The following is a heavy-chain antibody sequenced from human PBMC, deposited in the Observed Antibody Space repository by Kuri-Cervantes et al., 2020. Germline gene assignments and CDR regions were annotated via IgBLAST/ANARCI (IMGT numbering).Heavy chain of an antibody. CDR1: EFTFSNYW. Sequence: GESLKISCVGTEFTFSNYWMTWVRQAPGQGLEWVSTITGSGDKTFYADSAKGRFIISRDNSKNTLYLKMNSLRAEDTAVYYCGKEGGYYGSGSYYDYFYYMDVWGKGTTVTVSS. V-gene: IGHV3-23*01. J-gene: IGHJ6*03. CDR3: GKEGGYYGSGSYYDYFYYMDV. D-gene: IGHD3-10*01. CDR2: ITGSGDKT.